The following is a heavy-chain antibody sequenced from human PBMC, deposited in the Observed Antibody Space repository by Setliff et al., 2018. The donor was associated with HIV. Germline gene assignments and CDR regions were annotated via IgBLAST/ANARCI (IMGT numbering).Heavy chain of an antibody. J-gene: IGHJ4*02. Sequence: GGSLRLSCAASGFNFNNHAMHWVRQAPGKGPECVAVISDDGSAKYYGDSVKGRFTISRDNSKNTLYLQMDSLRVEDTALYYCVRGPQFRPHWGQGTLVTVSS. CDR2: ISDDGSAK. V-gene: IGHV3-30*04. CDR1: GFNFNNHA. CDR3: VRGPQFRPH.